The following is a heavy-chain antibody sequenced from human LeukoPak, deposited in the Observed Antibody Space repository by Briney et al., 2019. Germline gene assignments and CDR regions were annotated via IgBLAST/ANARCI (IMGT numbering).Heavy chain of an antibody. V-gene: IGHV3-48*02. CDR1: GFTFSGYS. J-gene: IGHJ3*02. CDR2: ISSTSSII. Sequence: GGSLRLSRGASGFTFSGYSMNWVRQAPGKGLEWVSYISSTSSIISYADSVKGRFTISRDNAKNSLYLQMNSLRDEDTAVYYCVRESSYAFNIWGQGTMVTVSS. CDR3: VRESSYAFNI.